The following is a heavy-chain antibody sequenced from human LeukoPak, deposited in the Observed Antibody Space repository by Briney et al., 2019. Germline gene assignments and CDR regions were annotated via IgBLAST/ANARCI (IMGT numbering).Heavy chain of an antibody. CDR3: ARERTNSGYILAY. CDR2: LYAGGTT. V-gene: IGHV3-53*01. J-gene: IGHJ4*02. D-gene: IGHD3-22*01. CDR1: GFSVSDKY. Sequence: PGGSLRLSSAASGFSVSDKYMTWVRQAPGKGLEWVSVLYAGGTTYYAESVKGRFTVSRDNSKNTVYLQMNGLRAEDTAVYFCARERTNSGYILAYWGRGTLVTVSS.